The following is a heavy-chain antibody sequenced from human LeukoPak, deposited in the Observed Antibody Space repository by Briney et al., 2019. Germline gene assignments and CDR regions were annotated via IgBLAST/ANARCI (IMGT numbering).Heavy chain of an antibody. Sequence: GGSLRLSCAASGFTFSNAWMSWVRQAPGKGLEWVSAISGSGGGTYYADSVKGRFTISRDNSKNTLYLQMNSLRAEDTAVYYCAKTHPLGTHAFDIWGQGTMVTVSS. CDR3: AKTHPLGTHAFDI. J-gene: IGHJ3*02. V-gene: IGHV3-23*01. CDR2: ISGSGGGT. CDR1: GFTFSNAW.